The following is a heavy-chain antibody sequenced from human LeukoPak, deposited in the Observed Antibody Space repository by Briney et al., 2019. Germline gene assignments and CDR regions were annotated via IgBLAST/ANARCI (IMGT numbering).Heavy chain of an antibody. J-gene: IGHJ4*02. V-gene: IGHV1-2*02. CDR2: INPNSGGT. Sequence: ASVKASCKASGYTFTGYYMHWVRQAPGQGLEWMGWINPNSGGTNYAQKFQGRVTMTRDTSISTAYMELSRLRSDDTAVYYCARVRGYVWGSYRYTSLFDYWGQGTLVTVSS. CDR3: ARVRGYVWGSYRYTSLFDY. CDR1: GYTFTGYY. D-gene: IGHD3-16*02.